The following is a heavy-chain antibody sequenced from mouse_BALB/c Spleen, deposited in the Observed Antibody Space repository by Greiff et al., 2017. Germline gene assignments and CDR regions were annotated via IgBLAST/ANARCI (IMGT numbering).Heavy chain of an antibody. CDR3: TRGNDGYYDY. CDR1: GFTFSSYT. D-gene: IGHD2-3*01. Sequence: EVKLMESGGGLVKPGGSLKLSCAASGFTFSSYTMSWVRQTPEKRLEWVATISSGGSYTYYPDSVKGRFTIARDNAKNPLYLQMSSLKSEDTAMYYCTRGNDGYYDYWGQGTTLTVSS. V-gene: IGHV5-6-4*01. J-gene: IGHJ2*01. CDR2: ISSGGSYT.